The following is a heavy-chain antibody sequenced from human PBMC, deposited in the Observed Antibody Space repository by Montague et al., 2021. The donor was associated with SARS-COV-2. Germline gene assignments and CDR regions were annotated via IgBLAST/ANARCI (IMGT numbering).Heavy chain of an antibody. CDR2: ISYDFSNK. V-gene: IGHV3-30-3*01. J-gene: IGHJ6*02. CDR1: GFTFSSYA. Sequence: SLRLSCAASGFTFSSYAMHWVRQAPGKGLEWVAVISYDFSNKYYAYSFQVLFTISRDNSKNTLYLQMNSLRAEDMAVYYCARDRCMITFGGVIVIDGTDVGGQGTTVTVSS. D-gene: IGHD3-16*02. CDR3: ARDRCMITFGGVIVIDGTDV.